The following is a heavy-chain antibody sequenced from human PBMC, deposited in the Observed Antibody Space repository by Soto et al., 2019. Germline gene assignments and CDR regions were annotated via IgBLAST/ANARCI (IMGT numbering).Heavy chain of an antibody. CDR2: ISYDGSNK. CDR1: GFTFSSYG. D-gene: IGHD5-18*01. Sequence: QVQLVESGGGVVQPGRSLRLSCAASGFTFSSYGLHWVRQAPGKGLEWVAVISYDGSNKYYVDSVKGRFTISRDNSKNSLYLQMNSLRAADTAVYYCATSYNYGPTRYHYAMDFWGQGSTVTVSS. J-gene: IGHJ6*02. V-gene: IGHV3-30*03. CDR3: ATSYNYGPTRYHYAMDF.